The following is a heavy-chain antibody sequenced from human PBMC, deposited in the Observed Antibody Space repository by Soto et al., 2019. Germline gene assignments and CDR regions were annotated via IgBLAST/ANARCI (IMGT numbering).Heavy chain of an antibody. J-gene: IGHJ4*02. D-gene: IGHD6-19*01. CDR3: AKTEQWLIAYFDY. CDR2: IYYSGST. Sequence: TSETLSLTCTVSGGSISSGDYYWSWIRQPPGKGLEWIGYIYYSGSTYYNPSLKSRVTISVDRSKNQFSLKLSSVTAEDTAVYYCAKTEQWLIAYFDYWGQGTLVTVSS. V-gene: IGHV4-30-4*01. CDR1: GGSISSGDYY.